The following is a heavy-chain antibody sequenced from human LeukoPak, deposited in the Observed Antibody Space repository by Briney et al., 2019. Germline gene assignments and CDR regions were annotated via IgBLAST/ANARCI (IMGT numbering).Heavy chain of an antibody. Sequence: SETLSLTCTVSGGSISSYYWSWIRQPPGKGLEWIGYIYYSGSTNYNPPLKSRVTISVDTSKNQFSLKLSSVTAADTAVYYCARSGYSSGWQSYWYFDLWGRGTLVTVSS. V-gene: IGHV4-59*01. D-gene: IGHD6-19*01. CDR3: ARSGYSSGWQSYWYFDL. J-gene: IGHJ2*01. CDR2: IYYSGST. CDR1: GGSISSYY.